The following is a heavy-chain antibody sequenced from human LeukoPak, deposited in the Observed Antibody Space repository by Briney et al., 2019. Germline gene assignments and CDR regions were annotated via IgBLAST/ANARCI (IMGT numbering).Heavy chain of an antibody. CDR2: ISSKAYGGTT. Sequence: PGGSLRLSCTASGFTFGDYAMDWFRQAPGKGLEWVGFISSKAYGGTTEYAASVKGRFAISRDESKSIAYLQMNSLKTEDTAVYYCTREWERPGTDFDYWGQGTLVTVSS. D-gene: IGHD1-26*01. CDR3: TREWERPGTDFDY. J-gene: IGHJ4*02. V-gene: IGHV3-49*03. CDR1: GFTFGDYA.